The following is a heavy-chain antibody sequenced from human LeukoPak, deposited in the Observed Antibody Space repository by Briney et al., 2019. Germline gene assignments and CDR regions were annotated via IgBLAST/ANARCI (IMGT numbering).Heavy chain of an antibody. CDR1: GYTFTSYG. J-gene: IGHJ6*03. CDR3: ARVYSSGWMSGNYYYMDV. D-gene: IGHD6-19*01. CDR2: ISAYNGNT. Sequence: GASVKVSCKASGYTFTSYGISWVRQAPGQGLEWMGWISAYNGNTNYAQKLQGRVTMTTDTSTSTAYMELRSLRSDDTAVYYCARVYSSGWMSGNYYYMDVWGKGTTVTVSS. V-gene: IGHV1-18*01.